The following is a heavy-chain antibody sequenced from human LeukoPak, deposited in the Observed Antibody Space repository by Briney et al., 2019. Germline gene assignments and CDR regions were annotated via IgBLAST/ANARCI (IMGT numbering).Heavy chain of an antibody. Sequence: PSETLSLTCTVSGGSISSTTYYWAWIRQPPEKGLEWIGSMYYSGNTYNNPSLRSRVTISVDTSKNQFSLKLTSVTAADTAVYYCAGHFDYPNAFDIWGQGTMVTVSS. CDR2: MYYSGNT. CDR1: GGSISSTTYY. D-gene: IGHD3-9*01. J-gene: IGHJ3*02. V-gene: IGHV4-39*01. CDR3: AGHFDYPNAFDI.